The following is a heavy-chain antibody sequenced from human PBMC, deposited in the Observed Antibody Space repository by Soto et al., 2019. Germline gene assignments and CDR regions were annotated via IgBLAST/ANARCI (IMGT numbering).Heavy chain of an antibody. Sequence: QTGGSLRLSCAASGFTVSSNYMSWVRQAPGKGLEWVSVIYSGGSTYYADSVKGRFTISRDNSKNTLYLQMNSLRAEDTAVYYCARESPNGNSRSAAFDIWGQGTMVTVSS. D-gene: IGHD2-8*01. CDR1: GFTVSSNY. CDR3: ARESPNGNSRSAAFDI. J-gene: IGHJ3*02. V-gene: IGHV3-66*01. CDR2: IYSGGST.